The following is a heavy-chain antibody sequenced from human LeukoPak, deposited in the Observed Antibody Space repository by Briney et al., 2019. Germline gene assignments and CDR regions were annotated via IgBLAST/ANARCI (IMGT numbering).Heavy chain of an antibody. J-gene: IGHJ4*02. D-gene: IGHD6-13*01. CDR2: IWNDGSNK. CDR1: GFTFSSYS. V-gene: IGHV3-33*08. Sequence: PGGSLRLSCAASGFTFSSYSMNWVRQAPGKGLEWVAVIWNDGSNKYYGDSVKGRFTISRDNSKNTLYLQMNSLRAEDTAVYYCARGQSAAGPSFDYWGQGTLVTVSS. CDR3: ARGQSAAGPSFDY.